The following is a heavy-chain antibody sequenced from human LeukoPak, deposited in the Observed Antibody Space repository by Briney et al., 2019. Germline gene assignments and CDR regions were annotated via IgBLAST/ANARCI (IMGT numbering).Heavy chain of an antibody. CDR3: AKDLSVVITVVSDY. Sequence: GGSLRLSCAASGSTFSSYAMSWVRQAPGKGLEWVSAISGSGGSTYYADSVKGRFTISRDNSKNTLYLQMNSLRAEDTAVYYCAKDLSVVITVVSDYWGQGTLVTVSS. CDR2: ISGSGGST. V-gene: IGHV3-23*01. J-gene: IGHJ4*02. D-gene: IGHD3-22*01. CDR1: GSTFSSYA.